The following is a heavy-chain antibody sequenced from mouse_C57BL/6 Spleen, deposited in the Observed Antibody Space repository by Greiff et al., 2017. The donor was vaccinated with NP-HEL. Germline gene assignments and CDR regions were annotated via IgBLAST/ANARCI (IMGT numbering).Heavy chain of an antibody. V-gene: IGHV3-1*01. CDR1: GYSITSGYD. D-gene: IGHD1-1*01. CDR3: AREGYGSSYGYFDV. Sequence: DVKLVESGPGMVKPSQSLSLTCTVTGYSITSGYDWHWIRHFPGNKLEWMGYISYSGSTNYNPSLKSRISITHDTSKNHFFLKLNSVTTEDTATYYCAREGYGSSYGYFDVWGTGTTVTVSS. CDR2: ISYSGST. J-gene: IGHJ1*03.